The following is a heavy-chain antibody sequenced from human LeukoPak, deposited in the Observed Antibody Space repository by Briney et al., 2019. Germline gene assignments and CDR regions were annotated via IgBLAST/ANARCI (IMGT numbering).Heavy chain of an antibody. D-gene: IGHD5-12*01. CDR1: GFTFDGYA. CDR2: ISGDGGST. CDR3: AKVHRLGNYYQYSMDV. Sequence: QPGGSLRLSCAASGFTFDGYAMHWVRKTPGKGLDWVSLISGDGGSTYYADSVKGRFTISRDNSKNSLYLQMYSLRTEDTALYYCAKVHRLGNYYQYSMDVWGQGTTVTVSS. V-gene: IGHV3-43*02. J-gene: IGHJ6*02.